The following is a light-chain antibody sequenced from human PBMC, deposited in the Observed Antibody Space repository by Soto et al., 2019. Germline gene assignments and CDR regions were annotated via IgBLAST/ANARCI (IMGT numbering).Light chain of an antibody. CDR2: GAS. CDR1: QSVTNSY. Sequence: EIVLTQSPGTLSLSPGERATLSCRASQSVTNSYLAWYQQKPGQAPRLLTYGASSRATGIPDRFGGSGSGTDFTLTISRLEPEDFAVYYCQQYGSSPWTFGQGTKVEIK. J-gene: IGKJ1*01. CDR3: QQYGSSPWT. V-gene: IGKV3-20*01.